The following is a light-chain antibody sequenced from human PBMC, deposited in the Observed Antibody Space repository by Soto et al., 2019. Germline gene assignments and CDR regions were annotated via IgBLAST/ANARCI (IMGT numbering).Light chain of an antibody. CDR2: DAS. Sequence: DLQRTQSPSALSASVGDSVTITCRASQSISSYLNWYQQKPGRAPKLLLYDASTLQSGVPSRFSGSGSGTDFTLTISRLHPDDFATYYCQQYNTYPWTFGQGTKVDIK. CDR1: QSISSY. V-gene: IGKV1-39*01. J-gene: IGKJ1*01. CDR3: QQYNTYPWT.